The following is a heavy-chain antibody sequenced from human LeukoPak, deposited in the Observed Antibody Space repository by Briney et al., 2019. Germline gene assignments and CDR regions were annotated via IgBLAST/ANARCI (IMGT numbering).Heavy chain of an antibody. CDR1: GLTVSNNY. CDR3: ARASWPSGMAY. CDR2: IYSDGST. V-gene: IGHV3-53*01. D-gene: IGHD2-8*01. Sequence: GGSLRLSCAASGLTVSNNYMSWVRQAPGKGLEWVSVIYSDGSTYYADSVKGRFTISRDNSKNILYLQLNSLRAEDTAVYYCARASWPSGMAYWGQGTLVTVSS. J-gene: IGHJ4*02.